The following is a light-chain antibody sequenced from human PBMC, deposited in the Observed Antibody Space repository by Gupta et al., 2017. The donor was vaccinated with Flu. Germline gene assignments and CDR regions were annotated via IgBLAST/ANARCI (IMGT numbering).Light chain of an antibody. J-gene: IGKJ4*01. CDR3: QQSYRTPPLT. CDR1: QSISSY. Sequence: DIQMTPSPSSLSASVGDRVTITCRASQSISSYLNWYQQKPGKAPKLLIYAASSLQRGVPSRFSGSGSGTDFTLTISSRQPEDFATYYCQQSYRTPPLTFGGGTKVEIK. CDR2: AAS. V-gene: IGKV1-39*01.